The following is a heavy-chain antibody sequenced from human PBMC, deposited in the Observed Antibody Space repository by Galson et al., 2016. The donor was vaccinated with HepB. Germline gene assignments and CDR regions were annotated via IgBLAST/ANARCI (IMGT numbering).Heavy chain of an antibody. J-gene: IGHJ4*02. D-gene: IGHD1-7*01. V-gene: IGHV3-30-3*01. Sequence: SLRLSCAASGFTFSSYAMHWVRQAPGKGLEWVAVISYDGSNKYYADSVKGRFTISRDNSKNTLYLQMNSLRPEDTAVYYCARGVTGTTAAYWGQETLVTVSS. CDR2: ISYDGSNK. CDR1: GFTFSSYA. CDR3: ARGVTGTTAAY.